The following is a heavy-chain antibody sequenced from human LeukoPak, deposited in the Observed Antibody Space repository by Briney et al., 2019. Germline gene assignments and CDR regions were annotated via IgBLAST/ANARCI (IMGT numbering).Heavy chain of an antibody. J-gene: IGHJ6*02. V-gene: IGHV1-69*13. CDR2: IIPIFGTA. Sequence: ASVNVSCTASGYTFTSYAISWVRQAPGQGLEWMGGIIPIFGTANYAQTFQGRVTITADESTSTAYMELSSLRSEDTAVYYCARARDEAPGCSGGSCYLGKYYYYYYGMDVWGQGTTVTVSS. D-gene: IGHD2-15*01. CDR3: ARARDEAPGCSGGSCYLGKYYYYYYGMDV. CDR1: GYTFTSYA.